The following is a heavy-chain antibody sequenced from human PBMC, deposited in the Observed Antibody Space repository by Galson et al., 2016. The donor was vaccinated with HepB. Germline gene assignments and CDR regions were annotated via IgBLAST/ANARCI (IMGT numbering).Heavy chain of an antibody. CDR2: ITGSASNT. J-gene: IGHJ4*02. Sequence: SLRLSCAASGFTFSSYRMSWVRQAPGKGLEWVSTITGSASNTYYADSVKGQFTISRDNSKNTLFLQMDRLRVEDTAVYYCAKYGSTSRPYYLDYWGQGTLVTVSS. CDR3: AKYGSTSRPYYLDY. CDR1: GFTFSSYR. D-gene: IGHD3-10*01. V-gene: IGHV3-23*01.